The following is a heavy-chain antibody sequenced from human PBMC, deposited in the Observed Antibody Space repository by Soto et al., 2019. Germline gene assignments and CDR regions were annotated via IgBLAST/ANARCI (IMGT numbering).Heavy chain of an antibody. CDR2: ISYDGSNK. V-gene: IGHV3-30-3*01. CDR1: GFTFSSYA. D-gene: IGHD6-19*01. Sequence: QVQLVESGGGVVQPGRSLRLSCAASGFTFSSYAMHWVRQAPGKGLEWVAVISYDGSNKYYADSVMGRFTISRDNSKNTLYLQMNSLRAEDTAVYYCASRSSGWYALPYYYYGMDVWGQGTTVTVSS. CDR3: ASRSSGWYALPYYYYGMDV. J-gene: IGHJ6*02.